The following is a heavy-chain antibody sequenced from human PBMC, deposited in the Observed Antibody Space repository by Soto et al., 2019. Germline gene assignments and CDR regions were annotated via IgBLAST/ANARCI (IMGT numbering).Heavy chain of an antibody. CDR2: IIPIFGTA. D-gene: IGHD5-12*01. CDR1: GGTFSSYA. CDR3: ARDVEMATIKSFPWFDP. J-gene: IGHJ5*02. Sequence: GASVKVSCKASGGTFSSYAISWVRQAPGQGLEWMGGIIPIFGTANYAQKFQGRVTITADESTSTAYMELGSLRSEDTAVYYCARDVEMATIKSFPWFDPWGQGTLVTVSS. V-gene: IGHV1-69*13.